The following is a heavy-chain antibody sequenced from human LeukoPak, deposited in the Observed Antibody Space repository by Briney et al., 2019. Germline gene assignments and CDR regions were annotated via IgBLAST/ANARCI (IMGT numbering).Heavy chain of an antibody. Sequence: SETLSLTCTVSGGSISSYYWGWIRQPPGKGLEWIGSIYYSGSTYYNPSLKSRVTISVDTSKNQFSLKLSSVTAADTAVYYCARLRGFDYWGQGTLVTVSS. V-gene: IGHV4-39*01. J-gene: IGHJ4*02. CDR3: ARLRGFDY. CDR1: GGSISSYY. CDR2: IYYSGST. D-gene: IGHD3-10*01.